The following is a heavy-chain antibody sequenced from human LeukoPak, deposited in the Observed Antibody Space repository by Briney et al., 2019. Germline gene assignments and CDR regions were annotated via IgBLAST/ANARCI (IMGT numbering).Heavy chain of an antibody. CDR1: GFTSSNYW. CDR2: IYVDGRTT. V-gene: IGHV3-74*01. Sequence: GGSLRLSCVASGFTSSNYWMHWVRQPPGKGLVWVSRIYVDGRTTNYADSVKGRFTISRDNAKNTVYLEMNSLSVEDTATYYCIRDFRSADLWGQGTLVTVSS. J-gene: IGHJ5*02. CDR3: IRDFRSADL.